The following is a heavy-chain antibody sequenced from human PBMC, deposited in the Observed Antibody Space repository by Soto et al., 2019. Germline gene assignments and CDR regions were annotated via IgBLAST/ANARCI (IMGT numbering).Heavy chain of an antibody. Sequence: PSETLSLTCTVSGGSISSGGYYWSWIRQHPGKGLEWIGYIYYSGSTYYNPSLKSRVTISVDTSKNQFSLKLSSVTAADTAVYYCARNFDFWSGYYDYWGQGTLVTVSS. D-gene: IGHD3-3*01. V-gene: IGHV4-31*03. CDR3: ARNFDFWSGYYDY. CDR2: IYYSGST. J-gene: IGHJ4*02. CDR1: GGSISSGGYY.